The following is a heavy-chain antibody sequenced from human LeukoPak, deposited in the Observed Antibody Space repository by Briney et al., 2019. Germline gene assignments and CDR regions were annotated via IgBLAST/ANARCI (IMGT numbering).Heavy chain of an antibody. CDR2: IYYSGST. Sequence: PSETLSLTCTVSGGSISSSSYYWGWIRQPPGKGLEWIGSIYYSGSTYYNPSLKSRVTISVDTSKNQFSLKLSSVTAADTAVYYCARVRESRDGYNSNYFDYWGQGTLVTVSS. V-gene: IGHV4-39*01. J-gene: IGHJ4*02. D-gene: IGHD5-24*01. CDR1: GGSISSSSYY. CDR3: ARVRESRDGYNSNYFDY.